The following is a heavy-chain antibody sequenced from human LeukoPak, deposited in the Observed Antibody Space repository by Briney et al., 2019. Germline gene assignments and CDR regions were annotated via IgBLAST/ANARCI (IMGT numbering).Heavy chain of an antibody. CDR2: ISAYNGNT. V-gene: IGHV1-18*04. J-gene: IGHJ4*02. CDR3: AREESSGWTAPFGY. D-gene: IGHD6-19*01. Sequence: ASVKVSCKASGYTFTSYGISWVRQAPGQGLEWMGWISAYNGNTNYAQKLQGRVTMTTDTSTSTAYMELRSLRSDDRAVYYCAREESSGWTAPFGYWGQGTLVTVSS. CDR1: GYTFTSYG.